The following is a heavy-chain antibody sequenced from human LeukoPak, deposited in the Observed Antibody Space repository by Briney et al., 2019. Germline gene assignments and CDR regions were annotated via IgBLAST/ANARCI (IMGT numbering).Heavy chain of an antibody. Sequence: GGSLRLSCAASGFTFSSYAMHWVRQAPGKGLEWVAVISDDGSKKYCADSVKGRFTISRDNSKNTLYLQMNSLRAEDTAVYYCARGYSSDWFRYYFDYWGQGILVTVSS. V-gene: IGHV3-30-3*01. CDR3: ARGYSSDWFRYYFDY. CDR1: GFTFSSYA. J-gene: IGHJ4*02. D-gene: IGHD6-19*01. CDR2: ISDDGSKK.